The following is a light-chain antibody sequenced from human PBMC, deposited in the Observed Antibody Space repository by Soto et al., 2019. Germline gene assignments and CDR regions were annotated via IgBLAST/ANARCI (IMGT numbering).Light chain of an antibody. CDR2: EVS. V-gene: IGLV2-8*01. J-gene: IGLJ2*01. CDR3: GSYAGSNIVI. Sequence: QLVLTQPPSASGSPGQSVTISCTGTSSDVGGYNYVSWYQQHPGKAPKLMIYEVSKRPSGVPDRFSGSKSGNTASLTVSGLQAEDEAAYYCGSYAGSNIVIFGGGTKLTVL. CDR1: SSDVGGYNY.